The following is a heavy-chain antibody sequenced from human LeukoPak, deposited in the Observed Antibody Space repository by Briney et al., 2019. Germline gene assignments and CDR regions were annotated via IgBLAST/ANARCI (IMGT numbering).Heavy chain of an antibody. CDR1: GFTFSSYS. J-gene: IGHJ6*03. CDR3: AREYYYDSSGYYYASYCMDV. D-gene: IGHD3-22*01. CDR2: ISSSSSYI. Sequence: PGGSLRLSCAASGFTFSSYSMNWVRQAPGKGLEWVSSISSSSSYIYYADSVKGRFTISRDNAKNSLYLQTNSLRAEDTAVYYCAREYYYDSSGYYYASYCMDVWGKGTTVTVSS. V-gene: IGHV3-21*01.